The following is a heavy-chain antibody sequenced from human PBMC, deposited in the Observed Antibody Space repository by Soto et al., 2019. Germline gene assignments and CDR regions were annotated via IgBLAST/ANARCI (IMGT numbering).Heavy chain of an antibody. CDR1: GFTFSSYA. V-gene: IGHV3-23*01. CDR2: ISGSGGDT. Sequence: PGGSLRLSCAASGFTFSSYAMSWVRQAPGKGLEWVSAISGSGGDTYYADSVQGRFTISRGNSKNTLYLQMSSLRAEDTAVYYCAKHYCGSSTTRFDAFDFWGQGKKVTVSS. J-gene: IGHJ3*01. CDR3: AKHYCGSSTTRFDAFDF. D-gene: IGHD2-2*01.